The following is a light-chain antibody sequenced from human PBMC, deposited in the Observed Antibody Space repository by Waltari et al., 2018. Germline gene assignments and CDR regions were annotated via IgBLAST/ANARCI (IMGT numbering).Light chain of an antibody. J-gene: IGLJ1*01. V-gene: IGLV1-44*01. Sequence: QSVLTQPSSASGTPGQRVPISCSGSSSNIGTNTVNWYQHLPGTAPKVLIYSDNQRHSGFPNRFSGSKSGTSASLAIVGLQSEDEADYFCVAWDDSLNAYVFGTGTKVTVL. CDR1: SSNIGTNT. CDR3: VAWDDSLNAYV. CDR2: SDN.